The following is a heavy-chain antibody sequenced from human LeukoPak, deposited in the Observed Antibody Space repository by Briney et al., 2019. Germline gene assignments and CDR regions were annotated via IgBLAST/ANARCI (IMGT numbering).Heavy chain of an antibody. CDR1: GVSLRDSY. J-gene: IGHJ4*02. CDR3: ARTARLYDY. CDR2: ISGSGSDI. V-gene: IGHV3-11*01. D-gene: IGHD4/OR15-4a*01. Sequence: GGSLRLSCVVSGVSLRDSYVSWVRQAPERGLECISYISGSGSDINYADSVKCRFTISRDNAKNSVYQQMNSLIVEDTAIYYCARTARLYDYWGQGTQVTVSS.